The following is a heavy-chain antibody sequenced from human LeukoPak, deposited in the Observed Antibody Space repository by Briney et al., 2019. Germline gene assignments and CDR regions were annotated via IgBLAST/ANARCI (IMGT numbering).Heavy chain of an antibody. V-gene: IGHV4-39*01. D-gene: IGHD5-18*01. Sequence: PSETLSLTCTVSGGSISSSSYYWGWIRQPPGKGLEWIGCIYYSGSAYYNPSLKSRVTMSVDTSKNQFSLRLSSVTAADTAVYSCARHPERYSYFDYWGQGTLVTVSS. CDR3: ARHPERYSYFDY. CDR1: GGSISSSSYY. J-gene: IGHJ4*02. CDR2: IYYSGSA.